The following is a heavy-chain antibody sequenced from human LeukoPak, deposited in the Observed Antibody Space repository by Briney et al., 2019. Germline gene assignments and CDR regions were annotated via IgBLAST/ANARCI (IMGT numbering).Heavy chain of an antibody. D-gene: IGHD2-15*01. J-gene: IGHJ3*02. CDR2: IYDSGST. CDR3: AGDCSGGSCYGAFDI. V-gene: IGHV4-30-4*01. Sequence: SETLSLTCTVSGASIRSGDYYWSWIRQPPGKGLEWIGYIYDSGSTYYNPSLKSRITISVDTSENRFSLKLSSVTATDTAVYYCAGDCSGGSCYGAFDIWGQGTMVTVSS. CDR1: GASIRSGDYY.